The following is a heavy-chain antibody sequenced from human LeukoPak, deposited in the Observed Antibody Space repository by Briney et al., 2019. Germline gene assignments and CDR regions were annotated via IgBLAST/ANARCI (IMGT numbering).Heavy chain of an antibody. CDR3: ARGGPAAMVDP. J-gene: IGHJ5*02. Sequence: GGSLRLSCAASGFTFSSYWMSWVRQAPGKGLEWVANIKQDGSEKYYVDSVKGRFTISRDNAKNSLYLQINSLRAEDTAVYYCARGGPAAMVDPWGQGTLVTVSS. CDR2: IKQDGSEK. CDR1: GFTFSSYW. D-gene: IGHD2-2*01. V-gene: IGHV3-7*01.